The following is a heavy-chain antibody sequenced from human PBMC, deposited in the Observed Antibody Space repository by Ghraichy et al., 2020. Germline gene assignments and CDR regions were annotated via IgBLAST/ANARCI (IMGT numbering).Heavy chain of an antibody. V-gene: IGHV1-46*02. CDR2: INPSGTYT. Sequence: ASVKVSCKASGNTLNTYYSHWARQAPGQGLEYVGTINPSGTYTRYSQQFQGRVTMTRDTSTGTVYMELSSLTFDDTAVYYCARDRDPYSSTYRFDLWGRGTLVTVSS. J-gene: IGHJ2*01. D-gene: IGHD6-19*01. CDR1: GNTLNTYY. CDR3: ARDRDPYSSTYRFDL.